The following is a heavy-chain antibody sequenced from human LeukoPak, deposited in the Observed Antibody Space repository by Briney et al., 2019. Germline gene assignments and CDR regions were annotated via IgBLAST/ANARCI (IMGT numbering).Heavy chain of an antibody. J-gene: IGHJ5*02. CDR3: ARHGGTEQWLANWFDP. Sequence: SETLSLTCTVPGGSISSSSYYWGWIRQPPGKGLEWIGSIYYSGSTYYNPSLKSRVTISVDTSKNQFSLKLSSVTAADTAVYYCARHGGTEQWLANWFDPWGQGTLVTVSS. CDR1: GGSISSSSYY. D-gene: IGHD6-19*01. V-gene: IGHV4-39*01. CDR2: IYYSGST.